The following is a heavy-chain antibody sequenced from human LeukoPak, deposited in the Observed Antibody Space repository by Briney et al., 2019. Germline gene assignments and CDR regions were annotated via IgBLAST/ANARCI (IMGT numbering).Heavy chain of an antibody. Sequence: SVKVSCKASGFTFTSRSAVQWVRQARGQRLEWIGWIVVDSDNTNYAENFQERVTITRDMSASTSYMELSSLRPEDTAVYFCAAPYTSSWFDLWGQGTLVTVSS. CDR2: IVVDSDNT. CDR3: AAPYTSSWFDL. V-gene: IGHV1-58*01. D-gene: IGHD6-13*01. CDR1: GFTFTSRSA. J-gene: IGHJ5*02.